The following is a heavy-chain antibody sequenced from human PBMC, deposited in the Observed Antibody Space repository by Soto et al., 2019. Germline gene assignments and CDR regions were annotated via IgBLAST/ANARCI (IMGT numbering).Heavy chain of an antibody. J-gene: IGHJ5*02. D-gene: IGHD1-26*01. V-gene: IGHV3-23*01. Sequence: PGGSLRLSCAASGFTFSSYAMSWVRQAPGKGLEWVSAISGSGGSTYYADSVKGRFTISRDNSKNTLYLQMNSLRAEDTAVYYCARDFTWYRLTDWFDPWGQGTLVTVSS. CDR1: GFTFSSYA. CDR3: ARDFTWYRLTDWFDP. CDR2: ISGSGGST.